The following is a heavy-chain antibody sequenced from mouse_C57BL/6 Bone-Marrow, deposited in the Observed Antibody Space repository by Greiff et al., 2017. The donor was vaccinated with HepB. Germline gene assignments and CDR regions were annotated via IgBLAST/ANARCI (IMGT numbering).Heavy chain of an antibody. CDR2: IYPGSGSI. CDR1: GYTFTEYT. CDR3: ARHEGRVLPPYFDV. Sequence: QVQLQQSGAELVKPGASVKLSCKASGYTFTEYTIHWVKQRPGQGLEWIGWIYPGSGSIKYNEKFKDKATLTADKSSSTAYMELSRLTSEDSAVYFCARHEGRVLPPYFDVWGTGTTVTVSS. D-gene: IGHD1-1*01. V-gene: IGHV1-62-2*01. J-gene: IGHJ1*03.